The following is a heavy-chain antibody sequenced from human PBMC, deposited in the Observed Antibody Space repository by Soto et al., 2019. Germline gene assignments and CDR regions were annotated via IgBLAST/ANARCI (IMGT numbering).Heavy chain of an antibody. V-gene: IGHV1-18*01. CDR1: GYTFTSYG. Sequence: ASVKVTCKDSGYTFTSYGISWVRQAPGQGPEWMGRISTYNGNTNYVQKLQGRVTMTTDTSTNTAYMELRSLRYDDTAVYYCARDPGYSTTWHQAFDIWGQGTMVTVSS. CDR2: ISTYNGNT. J-gene: IGHJ3*02. CDR3: ARDPGYSTTWHQAFDI. D-gene: IGHD6-13*01.